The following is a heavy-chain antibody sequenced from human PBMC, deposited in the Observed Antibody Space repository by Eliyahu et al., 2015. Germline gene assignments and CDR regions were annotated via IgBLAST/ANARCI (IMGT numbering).Heavy chain of an antibody. CDR3: AIGSAGWDT. CDR1: GGSINSPDYY. J-gene: IGHJ5*02. V-gene: IGHV4-31*02. D-gene: IGHD6-19*01. Sequence: QVQPQESGPGLVKPSQTLSLTCSGGSINSPDYYWTWLRQYPTKGLDWLGFVSFSGVTPYNPSLKSRLRMSLDTSKNLFSVNLTSVTDADTAVYYCAIGSAGWDTWGRGIPVTVSS. CDR2: VSFSGVT.